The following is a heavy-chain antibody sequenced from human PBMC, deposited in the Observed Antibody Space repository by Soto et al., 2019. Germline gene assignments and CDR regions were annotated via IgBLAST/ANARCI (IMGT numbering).Heavy chain of an antibody. CDR3: AKEHADIVVVRRLTNWFDP. J-gene: IGHJ5*02. D-gene: IGHD2-2*01. CDR1: GFTFSSYG. CDR2: ISYDGSNK. Sequence: ESGGGVVQPGRSLRLSCAASGFTFSSYGMHWVRQAPGKGLEWVAVISYDGSNKYYADSVKGRFTISRDNSKNTLYLQMNSLRAEDTAVYYCAKEHADIVVVRRLTNWFDPWGQGTLVTVSS. V-gene: IGHV3-30*18.